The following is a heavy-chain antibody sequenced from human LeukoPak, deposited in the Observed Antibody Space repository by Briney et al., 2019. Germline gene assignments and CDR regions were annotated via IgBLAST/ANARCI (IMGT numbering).Heavy chain of an antibody. J-gene: IGHJ5*02. CDR2: IYYSGST. Sequence: SQTLSLTCTVSGGSISSGDYYWSWIRRPPGKGLEWIGYIYYSGSTYYNPSLKSRVTISVDTSKNQFSLKLSSVTAADTAVYYCAREGSYFASDWFDPWGQGTLVTVSS. CDR3: AREGSYFASDWFDP. CDR1: GGSISSGDYY. V-gene: IGHV4-30-4*08. D-gene: IGHD3-9*01.